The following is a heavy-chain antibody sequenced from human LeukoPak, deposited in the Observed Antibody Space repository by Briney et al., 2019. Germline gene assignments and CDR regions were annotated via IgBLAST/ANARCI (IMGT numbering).Heavy chain of an antibody. D-gene: IGHD3-22*01. J-gene: IGHJ4*02. V-gene: IGHV3-30*18. CDR2: ISYDGSNK. CDR1: GFTFSSYW. Sequence: GGSLRLSCAASGFTFSSYWMNWVRQAPGKGLEWVAVISYDGSNKYYADSVKGRFTISRDNSKNTLYLQMNSLRAEDTAVYYCAKLHFPTYYYDSSGYYNGKIFDYWGQGTLVTVSS. CDR3: AKLHFPTYYYDSSGYYNGKIFDY.